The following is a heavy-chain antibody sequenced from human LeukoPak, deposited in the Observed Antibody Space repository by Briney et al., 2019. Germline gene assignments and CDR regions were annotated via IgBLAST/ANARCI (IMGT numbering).Heavy chain of an antibody. D-gene: IGHD3-22*01. J-gene: IGHJ3*02. V-gene: IGHV4-30-2*01. CDR3: ARESTYYYDSRGAFDI. CDR2: IYHSGST. Sequence: PSETLSLTCAVSGGSISSGGYSWSWIRQPPGKGLEGIGYIYHSGSTYYNPSLKSRVTISVDRSKNQFSLKLSSVTAADTAVYYCARESTYYYDSRGAFDIWGQGTMVTVSS. CDR1: GGSISSGGYS.